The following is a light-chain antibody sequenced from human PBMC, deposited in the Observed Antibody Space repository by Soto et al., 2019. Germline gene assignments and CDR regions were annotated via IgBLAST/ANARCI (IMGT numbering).Light chain of an antibody. V-gene: IGKV3-20*01. CDR1: QSVSSSY. J-gene: IGKJ2*01. CDR2: GAS. Sequence: EIVLTQSPGTLSLSPGERATLSCRASQSVSSSYLAWYQQKPGQAPRLLIYGASRRATGIPDRFSCSGSGTDCPLTISRLEPEDFAVYYCQQYASSPTYSFGQGTKLQIK. CDR3: QQYASSPTYS.